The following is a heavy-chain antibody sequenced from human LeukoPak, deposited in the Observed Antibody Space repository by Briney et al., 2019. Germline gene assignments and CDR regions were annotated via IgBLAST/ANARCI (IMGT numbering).Heavy chain of an antibody. CDR3: ATEGGVFDY. D-gene: IGHD3-16*01. V-gene: IGHV3-9*01. CDR2: ISWNSGSI. J-gene: IGHJ4*02. CDR1: GFTFDDYA. Sequence: GRSLRLSCAASGFTFDDYAMHWVRQAPGKGLEWVSGISWNSGSIGYADSVKGRFTISRDNAKNSLYLQMNSLRAEDTALYYCATEGGVFDYWGQGTLVTVSS.